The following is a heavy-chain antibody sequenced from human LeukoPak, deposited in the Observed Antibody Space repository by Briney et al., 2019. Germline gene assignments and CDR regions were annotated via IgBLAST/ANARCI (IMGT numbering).Heavy chain of an antibody. CDR1: GGTFSNYV. V-gene: IGHV1-69*05. CDR3: ARGYYCGSETYWHTNWFDP. D-gene: IGHD3-10*01. J-gene: IGHJ5*02. Sequence: SVKVSCKASGGTFSNYVISWVRQAPGQGLERMGGIIPMFGTANYAQKFQGRVTITTDESTSTGYMEMSSLRSEDTAVYYCARGYYCGSETYWHTNWFDPWGQGTPVTVSS. CDR2: IIPMFGTA.